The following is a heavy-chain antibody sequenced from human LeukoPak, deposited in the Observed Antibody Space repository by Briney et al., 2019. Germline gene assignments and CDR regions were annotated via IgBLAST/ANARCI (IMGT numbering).Heavy chain of an antibody. Sequence: SETLSLTCTVSGGSISSYYWSWIRQPPGKGLEWIGYIYYSGSTNYNPSLKSRVTISVDTSKNQFSLKLSSVTAADTAVYYCAREYYDILTGYYFDYWGQGTLVTVSS. J-gene: IGHJ4*02. CDR1: GGSISSYY. D-gene: IGHD3-9*01. CDR3: AREYYDILTGYYFDY. CDR2: IYYSGST. V-gene: IGHV4-59*12.